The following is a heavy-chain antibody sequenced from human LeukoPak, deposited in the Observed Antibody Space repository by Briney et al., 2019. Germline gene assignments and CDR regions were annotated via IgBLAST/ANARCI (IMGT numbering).Heavy chain of an antibody. D-gene: IGHD3-22*01. V-gene: IGHV1-18*01. CDR3: ARDDRAVGYNWFDP. CDR1: GYTFTSYG. Sequence: ASVKVSCKASGYTFTSYGISWVRQAPGQGLEWMGWISAYNGNTNYAQKLQGRVTMTTDTSTSTAYMELRSLRSDDTAVYYCARDDRAVGYNWFDPWGQGTLVTVSS. CDR2: ISAYNGNT. J-gene: IGHJ5*02.